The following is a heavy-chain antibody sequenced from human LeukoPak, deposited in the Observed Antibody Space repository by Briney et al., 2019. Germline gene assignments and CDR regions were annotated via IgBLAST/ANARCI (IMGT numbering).Heavy chain of an antibody. J-gene: IGHJ3*02. CDR1: GGSISSYY. Sequence: KPSETLSLTCTVSGGSISSYYWSRIRQPPGKRLEWIGFIYYSGSTNYNPSLKSRVTISVDTSKNQFSLKLSSVTAADTAVYYCAREEATGASFDIWGQGTMVTVSS. CDR3: AREEATGASFDI. V-gene: IGHV4-59*01. CDR2: IYYSGST.